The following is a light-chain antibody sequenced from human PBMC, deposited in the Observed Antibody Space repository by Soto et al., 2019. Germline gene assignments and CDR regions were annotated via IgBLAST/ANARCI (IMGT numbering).Light chain of an antibody. J-gene: IGKJ1*01. V-gene: IGKV1-5*01. CDR2: DAS. CDR1: QSLSSY. Sequence: DIQMTHSPSTLSASVGDIVTITCRASQSLSSYLAWYQQKPGKAPNLLIYDASNLESGVPSRFSGSGSGTEFTLTISSLQPDDFATYYCQQYNSYPWTFGLGTKVDIK. CDR3: QQYNSYPWT.